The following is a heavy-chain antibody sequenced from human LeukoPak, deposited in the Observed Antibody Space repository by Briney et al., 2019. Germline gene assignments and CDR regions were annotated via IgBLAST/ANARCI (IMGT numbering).Heavy chain of an antibody. CDR1: GGSISSSNW. CDR3: ARTSMVRGVIVY. CDR2: IWHSGNN. D-gene: IGHD3-10*01. Sequence: SETLSLTCAVSGGSISSSNWWSWVRQAPGKGLGWIGEIWHSGNNNYTPSLKSRVTMSVDKSKNQFSLKLSSVTAADAAVYYCARTSMVRGVIVYWGQGTLVTVSS. J-gene: IGHJ4*02. V-gene: IGHV4-4*02.